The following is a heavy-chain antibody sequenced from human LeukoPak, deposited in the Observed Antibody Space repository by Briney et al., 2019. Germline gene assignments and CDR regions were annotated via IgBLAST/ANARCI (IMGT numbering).Heavy chain of an antibody. Sequence: SGTLSLTCAVSGAPISSNNWWWSWVRQPPGKGLEWIGEIYHSGSTNYNPSLKSRVTISVDRSKNQFSLKLSSVTAADTAVYYCARDRRHYYDSSGYHDYWGQGTLVTVSS. CDR1: GAPISSNNW. CDR3: ARDRRHYYDSSGYHDY. J-gene: IGHJ4*02. CDR2: IYHSGST. V-gene: IGHV4-4*02. D-gene: IGHD3-22*01.